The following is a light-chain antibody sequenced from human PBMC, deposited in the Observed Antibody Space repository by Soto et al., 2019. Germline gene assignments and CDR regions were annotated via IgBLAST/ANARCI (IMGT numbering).Light chain of an antibody. Sequence: DIQLTQSPSSLSGSVGDRFTITCRASQYVGSWLAWYQQKPGKAPKLLIYKASNLQSGVPSRFSGSGSATEFTLTISSLQPDDSATYYCQRYNGTFGQGTRLEI. V-gene: IGKV1-5*03. J-gene: IGKJ5*01. CDR1: QYVGSW. CDR2: KAS. CDR3: QRYNGT.